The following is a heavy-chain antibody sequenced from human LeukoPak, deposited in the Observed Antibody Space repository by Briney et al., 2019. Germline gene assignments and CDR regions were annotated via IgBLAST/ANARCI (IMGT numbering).Heavy chain of an antibody. Sequence: PSETLSLTCAVYGGSFSGYYWSWIRQPPGKGLEWIGEINHSGSTNYNPSLKSRVTISVDTSKNQFSLKLSSVTAADTAVYYCASTYTSGWSYFDYWGQGTLVTVSS. D-gene: IGHD6-19*01. CDR2: INHSGST. CDR1: GGSFSGYY. V-gene: IGHV4-34*01. J-gene: IGHJ4*02. CDR3: ASTYTSGWSYFDY.